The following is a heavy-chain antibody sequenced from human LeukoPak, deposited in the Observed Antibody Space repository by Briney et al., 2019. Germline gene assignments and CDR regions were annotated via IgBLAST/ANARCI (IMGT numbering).Heavy chain of an antibody. V-gene: IGHV3-64*01. D-gene: IGHD5-24*01. CDR2: ISTNGGST. Sequence: GGSLRLSCAASGFTFSSYAMHWVRQAPGKGLEYVSAISTNGGSTHYTNSVKGRFTISRDNSKNTPYLQMGSLRAEDMAVYYCARKGDGDGRYDYWGQGTLVTVTS. CDR3: ARKGDGDGRYDY. CDR1: GFTFSSYA. J-gene: IGHJ4*02.